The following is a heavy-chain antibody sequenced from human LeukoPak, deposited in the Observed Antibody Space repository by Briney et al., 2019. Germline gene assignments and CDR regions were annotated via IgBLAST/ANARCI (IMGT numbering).Heavy chain of an antibody. CDR3: ARNSYTYYYGSGSYSNFDY. J-gene: IGHJ4*02. Sequence: SETLSLTCTVSGGSISSSSYYWGWIRQPPGKGLEWIGSIYYSGSTYYNPSLKSRVTISVDTSKNQFSLKLSSVTAADTAMYYCARNSYTYYYGSGSYSNFDYWGQGTLVTVSS. D-gene: IGHD3-10*01. CDR2: IYYSGST. V-gene: IGHV4-39*07. CDR1: GGSISSSSYY.